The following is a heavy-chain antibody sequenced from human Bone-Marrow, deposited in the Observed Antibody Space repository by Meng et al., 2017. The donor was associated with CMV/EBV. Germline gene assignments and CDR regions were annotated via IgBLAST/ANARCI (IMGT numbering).Heavy chain of an antibody. D-gene: IGHD4-17*01. J-gene: IGHJ4*02. V-gene: IGHV1-2*02. CDR2: INANRGGT. CDR1: GYTFTDYY. Sequence: ASVKVSCKASGYTFTDYYLHWVRQAPGQGLEWMGWINANRGGTHYAEKFQDRVALTRDKSISTAYMELTSLTSDDTAVYYCARVGGPLNGDYYDYWGPGTRVTGSS. CDR3: ARVGGPLNGDYYDY.